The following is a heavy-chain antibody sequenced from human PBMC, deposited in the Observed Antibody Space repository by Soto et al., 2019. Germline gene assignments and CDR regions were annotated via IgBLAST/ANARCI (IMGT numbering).Heavy chain of an antibody. Sequence: EVQLVESGGGLVQPGRSLRLSCTASGFSFENHAMHWVRQAPGKGLEWVSGISWNSDSKGYADSVKGRFTVSRDNAKNSLYLKMNSLRAEDTALYYCAKDTTGTYTTFDYWGQGTLVTVSS. CDR3: AKDTTGTYTTFDY. J-gene: IGHJ4*02. D-gene: IGHD1-1*01. CDR1: GFSFENHA. V-gene: IGHV3-9*01. CDR2: ISWNSDSK.